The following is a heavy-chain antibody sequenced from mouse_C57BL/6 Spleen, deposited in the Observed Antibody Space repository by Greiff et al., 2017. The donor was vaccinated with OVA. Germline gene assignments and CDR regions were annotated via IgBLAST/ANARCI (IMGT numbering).Heavy chain of an antibody. V-gene: IGHV5-17*01. CDR2: ISSGSSTI. D-gene: IGHD2-5*01. J-gene: IGHJ2*01. Sequence: EVKLMESGGGLVKPGGSLKLSCAASGFTFSDYGMHWVRQAPEKGLEWVAYISSGSSTIYYADTVKGRFTISRDNAKNTLFLQMTSLRSEDTAMYYCANSNHDYWGQGTTLTVSS. CDR3: ANSNHDY. CDR1: GFTFSDYG.